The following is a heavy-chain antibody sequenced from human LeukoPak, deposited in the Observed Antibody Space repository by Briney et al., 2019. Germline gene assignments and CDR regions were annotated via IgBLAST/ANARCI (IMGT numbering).Heavy chain of an antibody. CDR1: GVSISSSNSY. CDR3: AKSLGIAAALARFDP. D-gene: IGHD6-13*01. Sequence: SETLSLTCTVSGVSISSSNSYWGWIRQPPGKGLEWIGYIYYSGSTNYNPSLKSRVTISVDTSKNQFSLKLSSVTAADTAVYYCAKSLGIAAALARFDPWGQGTLVTVSS. CDR2: IYYSGST. V-gene: IGHV4-61*05. J-gene: IGHJ5*02.